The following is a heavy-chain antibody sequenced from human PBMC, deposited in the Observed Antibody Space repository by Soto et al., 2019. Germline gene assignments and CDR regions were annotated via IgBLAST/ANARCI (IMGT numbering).Heavy chain of an antibody. CDR1: GFTVSSNY. CDR2: IYSGGST. D-gene: IGHD4-17*01. V-gene: IGHV3-66*01. Sequence: EVQLVESGGGLVQPGGSLRLSCAASGFTVSSNYMRWVRQATGKGLEWVSVIYSGGSTYYADSVKGRFTISRDNSNNTLYLQMNSLRAEDTAVYYCARDAYGDYVGFWGQGTLVTVSS. CDR3: ARDAYGDYVGF. J-gene: IGHJ4*02.